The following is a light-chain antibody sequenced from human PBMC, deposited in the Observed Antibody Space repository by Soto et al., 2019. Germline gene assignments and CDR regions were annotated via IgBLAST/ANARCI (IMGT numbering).Light chain of an antibody. J-gene: IGKJ4*01. V-gene: IGKV3-11*01. CDR2: DAS. CDR1: QSVSSY. CDR3: QQRSKGRELT. Sequence: EIVLTQSPATLSLSPGERATLSCRASQSVSSYLAWYQQKPGQAPRLLIYDASNRATGIPARFSGSGSGTGFTLTISGVEPEDCAVYYCQQRSKGRELTCGGGTKMEIK.